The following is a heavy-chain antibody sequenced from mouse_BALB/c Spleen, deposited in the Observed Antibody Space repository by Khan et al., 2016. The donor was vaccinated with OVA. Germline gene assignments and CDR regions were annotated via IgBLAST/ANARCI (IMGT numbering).Heavy chain of an antibody. CDR3: ARDSNFDY. CDR2: ISSGSSTI. Sequence: EVQGVESGGGLVQPGGSRKLSCAASGFTFSRFGMHWVRQAPEKGLEWVAYISSGSSTIYYADTVKGRFTISRDNPKNTLFLQMTSLRSEDTAMYYWARDSNFDYWGQGTTLTVSS. J-gene: IGHJ2*01. V-gene: IGHV5-17*02. CDR1: GFTFSRFG.